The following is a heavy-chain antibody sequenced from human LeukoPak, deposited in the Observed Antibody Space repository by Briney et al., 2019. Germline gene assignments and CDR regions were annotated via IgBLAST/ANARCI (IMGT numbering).Heavy chain of an antibody. CDR1: GYTFTSYG. J-gene: IGHJ3*02. CDR3: ASVDTAMVSDAFDI. V-gene: IGHV1-18*01. CDR2: ISAYNGNT. D-gene: IGHD5-18*01. Sequence: ASVKVSCKASGYTFTSYGISWVRQAPGQGLEWMGWISAYNGNTNYAQKLQGRVTMTTDTSTSTAYMELRSLRSDDTAVYYCASVDTAMVSDAFDIWGQGTMVTVSS.